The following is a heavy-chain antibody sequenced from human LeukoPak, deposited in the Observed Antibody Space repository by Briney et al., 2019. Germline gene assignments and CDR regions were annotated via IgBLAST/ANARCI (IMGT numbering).Heavy chain of an antibody. Sequence: SETLSLTCTVSGGSISSYYWSWIRQPPGKGLEWIGYIYYSGSTNYNPSLKSRVTISVDTSKNQFSLKLSSVTAADTAVYYCAQIAPSNYYYYMDVWGKGTTVTVSS. CDR3: AQIAPSNYYYYMDV. J-gene: IGHJ6*03. V-gene: IGHV4-59*01. D-gene: IGHD2-15*01. CDR2: IYYSGST. CDR1: GGSISSYY.